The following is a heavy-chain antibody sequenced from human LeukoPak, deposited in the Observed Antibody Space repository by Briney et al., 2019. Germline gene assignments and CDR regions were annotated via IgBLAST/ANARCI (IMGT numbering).Heavy chain of an antibody. CDR1: GFTFINYA. CDR3: AKDLDSSGSWPAEYFQH. J-gene: IGHJ1*01. Sequence: GGSLRLSCAASGFTFINYAMSWVRQAPGKGLEWVSLISKSSDAAYYAPSVKGRFTISRDNSKNTLYLQMNSLRAEDTAVYYCAKDLDSSGSWPAEYFQHWGQGTLVTVSS. CDR2: ISKSSDAA. V-gene: IGHV3-23*01. D-gene: IGHD3-22*01.